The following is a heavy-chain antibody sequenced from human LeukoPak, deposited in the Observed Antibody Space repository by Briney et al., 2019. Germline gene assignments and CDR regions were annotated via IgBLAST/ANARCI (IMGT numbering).Heavy chain of an antibody. V-gene: IGHV4-4*07. CDR3: ARDLRQRDWYFDR. CDR2: IYTSGST. Sequence: SETLSLTCTVSSGSISSYYWSWIRQPAGKGLEWIGRIYTSGSTNYNPSLKSRVTMSVDTSKNQFSLRLSSVTAADTAVYYCARDLRQRDWYFDRWGRGTLVTVSS. CDR1: SGSISSYY. J-gene: IGHJ2*01.